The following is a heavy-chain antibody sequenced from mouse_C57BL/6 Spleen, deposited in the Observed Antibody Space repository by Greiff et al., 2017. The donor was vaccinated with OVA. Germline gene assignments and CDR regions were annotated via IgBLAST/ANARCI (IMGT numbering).Heavy chain of an antibody. CDR1: GYTFTSYW. J-gene: IGHJ2*01. CDR2: IDPSDSST. D-gene: IGHD1-1*01. CDR3: ARSSITTVVFDY. V-gene: IGHV1-59*01. Sequence: VQLQQPGAELVRPGTSVKLSCKASGYTFTSYWMHWVKQRPGQGLEWIGVIDPSDSSTNYNQKFKGKATLTVDTSSSTAYMQLSSLTSEDSAVYYCARSSITTVVFDYWAKAPLSQSPQ.